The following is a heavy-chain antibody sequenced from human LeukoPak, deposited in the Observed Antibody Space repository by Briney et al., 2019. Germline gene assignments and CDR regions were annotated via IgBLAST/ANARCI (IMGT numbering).Heavy chain of an antibody. J-gene: IGHJ4*02. V-gene: IGHV3-7*03. CDR3: ARVGLPFDY. Sequence: PGGSLRLSCEASGFTFRSYWMSWVRQAPGKGLEWVANIKQDGSEKYYVDTVKGRFTISRDNAKKSLYLQMNSLRAEDTAVYYCARVGLPFDYWGQGTLVTVSS. CDR2: IKQDGSEK. CDR1: GFTFRSYW.